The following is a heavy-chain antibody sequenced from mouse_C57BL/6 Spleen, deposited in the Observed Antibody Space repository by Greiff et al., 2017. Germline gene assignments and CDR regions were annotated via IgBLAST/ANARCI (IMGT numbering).Heavy chain of an antibody. CDR3: AKTAQVWFAY. Sequence: VQLQQSGPELVKPGASVKISCKASGYAFSSSWMNWVKQRPGKGLEWIGRIYPGDGDTNYNGKFKGKATLTADKSSSTAYMQLSSLTSEDSAVYFCAKTAQVWFAYWGQGTLVTVSA. V-gene: IGHV1-82*01. D-gene: IGHD3-2*02. CDR2: IYPGDGDT. CDR1: GYAFSSSW. J-gene: IGHJ3*01.